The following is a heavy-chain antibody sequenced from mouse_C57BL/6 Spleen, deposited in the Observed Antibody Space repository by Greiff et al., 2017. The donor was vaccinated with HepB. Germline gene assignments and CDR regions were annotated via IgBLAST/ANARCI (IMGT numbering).Heavy chain of an antibody. V-gene: IGHV5-17*01. D-gene: IGHD1-1*01. CDR3: ARNYYGPFDY. J-gene: IGHJ2*01. CDR1: GFTFSDYG. Sequence: EVQRVESGGGLVKPGGSLKLSCAASGFTFSDYGMHWVRQAPEKGLEWVAYISSGSSNIYYADTVKGRFTISGDNAKNTPFLQMTSLRSEDTAMYYCARNYYGPFDYWGQGTTLTVSS. CDR2: ISSGSSNI.